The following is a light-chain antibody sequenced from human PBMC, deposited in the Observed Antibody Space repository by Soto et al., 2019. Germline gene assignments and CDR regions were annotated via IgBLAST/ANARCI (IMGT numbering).Light chain of an antibody. J-gene: IGKJ4*01. V-gene: IGKV1-6*01. CDR3: LQDYNYPHT. CDR1: QGIRND. Sequence: AIQMTQSPSSLSASVGDRVTITCRASQGIRNDLGWYQQKPGKAPKLLIYAASSLQSGVPSRVSGSGSGADLTLTISSLQPEDFATYYCLQDYNYPHTFGGGTKVEIK. CDR2: AAS.